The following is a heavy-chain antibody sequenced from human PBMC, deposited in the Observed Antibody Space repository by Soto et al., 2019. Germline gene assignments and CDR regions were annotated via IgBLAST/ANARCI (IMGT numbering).Heavy chain of an antibody. V-gene: IGHV4-4*02. CDR1: GGSISSPNW. Sequence: QVQLQESGPGLVKPSETLSLTCAVSGGSISSPNWWSWYRQPPGKGLEWIGEMYPSGSSNRNPSLNTRVTRSRYTSKNHFARKLTSFTDADTAMYYCAREGFDHRPDYGGQEIPVTFSS. CDR2: MYPSGSS. CDR3: AREGFDHRPDY. J-gene: IGHJ4*02.